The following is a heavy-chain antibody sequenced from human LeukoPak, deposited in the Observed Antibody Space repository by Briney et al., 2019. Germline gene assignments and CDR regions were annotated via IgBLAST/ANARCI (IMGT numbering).Heavy chain of an antibody. V-gene: IGHV1-69*05. CDR3: ARDAYCTNGVCYVNDFDY. D-gene: IGHD2-8*01. J-gene: IGHJ4*02. CDR1: GGTFSSYA. CDR2: IIPIFGTA. Sequence: ASVKVSCKASGGTFSSYAISWVRQAPGQGLEWMGGIIPIFGTANYAQKFQGRVTMTRDTSTSTVYMELSSLRSEDTAVYYCARDAYCTNGVCYVNDFDYWGQGTLVTVSS.